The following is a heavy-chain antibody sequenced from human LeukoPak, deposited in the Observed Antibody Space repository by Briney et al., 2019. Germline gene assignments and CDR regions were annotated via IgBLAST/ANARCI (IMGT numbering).Heavy chain of an antibody. CDR3: GSLVAREGMGV. CDR1: GFTFSSYW. D-gene: IGHD5-12*01. V-gene: IGHV3-7*01. J-gene: IGHJ6*02. Sequence: PGGSLRLSCAASGFTFSSYWMSWVRQAPGKGLEWVANIKQDGSEKYYVDSVKGRFTISRDNAKNSLYLQMNSLRAEDTAVYYCGSLVAREGMGVWGQGTKVTVFS. CDR2: IKQDGSEK.